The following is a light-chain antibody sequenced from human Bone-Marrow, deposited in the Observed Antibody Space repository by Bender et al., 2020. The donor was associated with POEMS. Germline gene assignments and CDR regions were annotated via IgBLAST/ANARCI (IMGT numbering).Light chain of an antibody. V-gene: IGLV2-23*02. CDR2: EVT. CDR1: NSDVGNYNL. CDR3: ASYAGNSNFV. J-gene: IGLJ3*02. Sequence: QSALIQPASVSGSPGQSISISCAGTNSDVGNYNLVSWYQQHPGNAPKLMIYEVTKRPSGVSTRFSGSKSGSTASLTISGLRTGDEADYFCASYAGNSNFVFGGGTRLTVV.